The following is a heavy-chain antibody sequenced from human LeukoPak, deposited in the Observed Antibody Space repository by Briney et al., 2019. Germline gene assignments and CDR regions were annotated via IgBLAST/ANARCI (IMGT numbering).Heavy chain of an antibody. Sequence: SVKVSCKASGGTFSSYTISWVRQAPGQGLEWMGRIIPILGIANYAQKLQGRVTITEDKSTSTAYMELSSLRSEDTAVYYCARERIAAASVFDYWGQGTLVTVSS. CDR1: GGTFSSYT. CDR3: ARERIAAASVFDY. V-gene: IGHV1-69*04. CDR2: IIPILGIA. D-gene: IGHD6-13*01. J-gene: IGHJ4*02.